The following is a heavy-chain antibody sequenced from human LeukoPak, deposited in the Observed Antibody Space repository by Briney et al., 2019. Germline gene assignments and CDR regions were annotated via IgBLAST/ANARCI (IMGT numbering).Heavy chain of an antibody. D-gene: IGHD6-13*01. J-gene: IGHJ4*02. Sequence: PGGSLRLSCTASGFTFGDYAMHWVRQAPGKGLEWVAVISSDGSNQYYAVSVKGRFSISRDNSKNTLYLQMNSLRAEDTALYYCARGASMSSSSFDFWGQGTLVTVSS. CDR3: ARGASMSSSSFDF. V-gene: IGHV3-30*04. CDR2: ISSDGSNQ. CDR1: GFTFGDYA.